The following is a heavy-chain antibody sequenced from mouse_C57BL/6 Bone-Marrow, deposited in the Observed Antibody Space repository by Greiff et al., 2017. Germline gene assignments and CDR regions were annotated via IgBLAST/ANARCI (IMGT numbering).Heavy chain of an antibody. J-gene: IGHJ2*01. CDR2: IEPEIGDT. CDR1: GFNIKDDY. Sequence: VQLQQSGAELVRPGASVKLSCTASGFNIKDDYIHWVKQRPEQGVEWIGWIEPEIGDTEYAPKFQGKATITSDTSSNTACLLLISLTSEDTAACYFTYCDGDYFDFWGQGTPLTVAS. V-gene: IGHV14-4*01. CDR3: TYCDGDYFDF. D-gene: IGHD2-4*01.